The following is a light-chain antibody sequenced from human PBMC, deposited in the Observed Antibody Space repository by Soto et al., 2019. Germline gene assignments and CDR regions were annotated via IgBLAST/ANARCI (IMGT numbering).Light chain of an antibody. J-gene: IGKJ1*01. V-gene: IGKV3-20*01. CDR3: HQYAYAPWT. CDR2: NAS. Sequence: EIVLTHSPATLSLSPGERATLSCSASQSVGRDYLAWYQQKPGQAPRLVIYNASKRASGIPDRFSGSGSGTDFTLTISRLEPEDFAVYYCHQYAYAPWTFGQGTKVDIK. CDR1: QSVGRDY.